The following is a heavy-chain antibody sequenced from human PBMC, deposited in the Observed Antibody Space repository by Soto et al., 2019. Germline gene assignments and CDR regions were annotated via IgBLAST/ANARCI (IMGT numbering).Heavy chain of an antibody. Sequence: SVKVSCKASGGTFSSYATSWVRQAPGQGLEWMGGIIPIFGTANYAQKFQGRVTITADKSTSTAYMELSSLRSEDTAVYYCARRGYDYVWGSYRSHDAFDIWGQGTMVTVSS. J-gene: IGHJ3*02. CDR2: IIPIFGTA. D-gene: IGHD3-16*02. V-gene: IGHV1-69*06. CDR3: ARRGYDYVWGSYRSHDAFDI. CDR1: GGTFSSYA.